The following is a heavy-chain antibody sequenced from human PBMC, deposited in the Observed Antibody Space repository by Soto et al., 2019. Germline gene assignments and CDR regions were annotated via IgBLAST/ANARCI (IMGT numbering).Heavy chain of an antibody. CDR1: GFTFSTYA. CDR2: LTPSGGET. D-gene: IGHD4-17*01. J-gene: IGHJ3*02. V-gene: IGHV3-23*01. CDR3: AHPQGDGVFDDYDI. Sequence: EAQLLESGGGLVRPWGTLRLSCVASGFTFSTYAISWVRQAPEKGLELVSALTPSGGETYYADSVTGRFTIARDNPMTALYQQMTSLRIEDTAVYYCAHPQGDGVFDDYDIWGQGRMITVSS.